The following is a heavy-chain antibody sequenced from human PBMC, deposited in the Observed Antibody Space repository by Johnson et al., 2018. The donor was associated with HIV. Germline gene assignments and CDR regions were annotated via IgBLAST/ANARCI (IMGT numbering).Heavy chain of an antibody. D-gene: IGHD3-10*01. V-gene: IGHV3-66*01. Sequence: VQLVESGGGLVQPGGSLRLSCEASGFIFRNYWMHWVRQAPGKGLVWVARIYSGGSTYYADSVKGRFTISRDNSKNTLYLHMNSLKTEDTAVYYCTTGDLMVRGSHAGDAFDIWGQGTMVTVSS. CDR3: TTGDLMVRGSHAGDAFDI. J-gene: IGHJ3*02. CDR1: GFIFRNYW. CDR2: IYSGGST.